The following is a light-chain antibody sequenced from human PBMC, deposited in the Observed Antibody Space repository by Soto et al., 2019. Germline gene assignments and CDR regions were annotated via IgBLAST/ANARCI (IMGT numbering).Light chain of an antibody. V-gene: IGLV1-44*01. CDR2: ISD. Sequence: QSVLTQPPSASGTPGQRVTISCSGGSSNIGTNTVNWYQQLPGTAPKLLIYISDQRPSGVPDRFSGSKSGASASLAISGLQSEDEADYYCAAWDDSLNGPVFGGGTKPPS. J-gene: IGLJ2*01. CDR3: AAWDDSLNGPV. CDR1: SSNIGTNT.